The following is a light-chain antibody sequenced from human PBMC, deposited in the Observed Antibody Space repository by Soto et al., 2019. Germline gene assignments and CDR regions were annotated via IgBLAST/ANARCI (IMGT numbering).Light chain of an antibody. J-gene: IGLJ2*01. V-gene: IGLV2-14*03. CDR2: DVS. CDR1: SSDVGGYNY. Sequence: QSALTQPASVSGSPGQSITISCTGTSSDVGGYNYVSWYQHHPGKAPKLMIYDVSNRPSGVSNRFSGSKSDNMASLTISGLQAEDEADYYCSSYATSSTLVVVGGGTKLTVL. CDR3: SSYATSSTLVV.